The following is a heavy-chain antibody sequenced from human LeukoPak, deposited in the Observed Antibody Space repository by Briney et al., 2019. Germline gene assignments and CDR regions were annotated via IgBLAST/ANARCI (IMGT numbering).Heavy chain of an antibody. CDR2: AYYRSKWYN. CDR1: GDSVSSNSAA. D-gene: IGHD1-26*01. V-gene: IGHV6-1*01. Sequence: SQTLSLTCAISGDSVSSNSAAWNWSRQSPSRGLEWLGRAYYRSKWYNDYAVSVKSRIIINPDTSKNQFFLQLNSVPPEDTAVYYCARIVGAAVDYWGQGTLVTVSS. J-gene: IGHJ4*02. CDR3: ARIVGAAVDY.